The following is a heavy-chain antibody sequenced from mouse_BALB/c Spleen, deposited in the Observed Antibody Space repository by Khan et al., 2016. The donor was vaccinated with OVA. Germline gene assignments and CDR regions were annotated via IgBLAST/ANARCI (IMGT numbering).Heavy chain of an antibody. J-gene: IGHJ4*01. CDR2: IWGGGVT. CDR1: GFSLSRYN. Sequence: VQLQESGPGLVAPSQSLSITCTVSGFSLSRYNIHWVRQPPGKGLEWLGMIWGGGVTDYHSTLKSRLNISKDNSKSHVFLRMNSLQTDESAMYYCARAYYRYDGYYAMDYWGQGTSVTVSS. CDR3: ARAYYRYDGYYAMDY. D-gene: IGHD2-14*01. V-gene: IGHV2-6-4*01.